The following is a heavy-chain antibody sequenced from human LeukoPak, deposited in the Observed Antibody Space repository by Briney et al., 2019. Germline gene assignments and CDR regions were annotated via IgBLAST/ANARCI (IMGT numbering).Heavy chain of an antibody. Sequence: SETLSLSSADPRGSFSPYYWCWIRQPPGQGLERIAEINRSGSTNYNPSLKSRVTMSVDTSKNQFSLRLSSVTAADTAVYYCARGGFYCGGDCYVDYWGQGTLVTVSS. V-gene: IGHV4-34*01. J-gene: IGHJ4*02. CDR3: ARGGFYCGGDCYVDY. CDR2: INRSGST. CDR1: RGSFSPYY. D-gene: IGHD2-21*02.